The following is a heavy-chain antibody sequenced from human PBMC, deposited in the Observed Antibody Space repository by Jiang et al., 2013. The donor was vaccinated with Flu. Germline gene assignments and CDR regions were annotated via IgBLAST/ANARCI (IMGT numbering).Heavy chain of an antibody. CDR1: GYTFTSYG. CDR2: ISAYSGNT. V-gene: IGHV1-18*01. Sequence: VQLVESGTEVKKPGASVKVSCKASGYTFTSYGINWVRQAPGQGLEWMGWISAYSGNTNYAQKFQGRVSMTTDTSTSTAYMELRSLRSDDTAVYYCARDHAPILWFGELSGILYYFDYWGQGTLVTVSS. J-gene: IGHJ4*02. D-gene: IGHD3-10*01. CDR3: ARDHAPILWFGELSGILYYFDY.